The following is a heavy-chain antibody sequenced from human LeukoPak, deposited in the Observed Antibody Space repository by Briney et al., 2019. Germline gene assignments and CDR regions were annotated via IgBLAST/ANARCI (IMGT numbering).Heavy chain of an antibody. V-gene: IGHV3-9*01. CDR2: INWNSGSI. J-gene: IGHJ4*02. CDR1: GFTFGDYA. CDR3: AKDLDGYCSSTSCYSVDY. D-gene: IGHD2-2*01. Sequence: SLRLSCAASGFTFGDYAMHWVRQTPGKGLEWVSGINWNSGSIGYADSVKGRFTISRDNSKNTLYLQMNSLRTEDTAVYYCAKDLDGYCSSTSCYSVDYWGQGTLVTVSS.